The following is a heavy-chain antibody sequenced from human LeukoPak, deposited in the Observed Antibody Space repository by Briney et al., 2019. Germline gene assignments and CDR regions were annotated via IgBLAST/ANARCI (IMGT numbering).Heavy chain of an antibody. Sequence: GGSLSLSFAASGFTFSSYAMSWVRQAPGKGLEWVSAISGSGGSTYYADSVKGRFTISRDNSKNTLYLQMNSLRAEDTAVYYCAKVDGYKIGLEDYWGQGTLVTVSS. CDR1: GFTFSSYA. J-gene: IGHJ4*02. CDR3: AKVDGYKIGLEDY. V-gene: IGHV3-23*01. D-gene: IGHD5-24*01. CDR2: ISGSGGST.